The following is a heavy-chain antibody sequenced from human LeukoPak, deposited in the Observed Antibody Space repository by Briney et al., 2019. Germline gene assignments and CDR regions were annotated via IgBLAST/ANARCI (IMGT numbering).Heavy chain of an antibody. J-gene: IGHJ4*02. D-gene: IGHD2-21*01. CDR3: ARNLIGKTDFDY. CDR1: GYTFTSYG. CDR2: VNAGNGDT. Sequence: ASVKVSCKASGYTFTSYGISWVRQAPGQSLEWMGWVNAGNGDTKYSQKLQGRVTITRDTSASTAYMELSSLRSEDTAVYYCARNLIGKTDFDYWGQGTLVTVSS. V-gene: IGHV1-3*01.